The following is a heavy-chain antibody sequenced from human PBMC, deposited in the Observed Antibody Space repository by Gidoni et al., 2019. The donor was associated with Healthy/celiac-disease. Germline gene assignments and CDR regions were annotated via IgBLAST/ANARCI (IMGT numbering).Heavy chain of an antibody. D-gene: IGHD6-13*01. V-gene: IGHV1-8*01. CDR2: MNPNSGNT. CDR1: VYTFTSYD. J-gene: IGHJ6*02. Sequence: QVQLVQSGAEVKKPAASVKVSCKASVYTFTSYDINWVRRATGQGLEWMGWMNPNSGNTGYAQKYQGRVTMTRNTSISTAYMELSSLRSEDTAVYYCARKYSSSWYTYYYYYGMDVWGQGTTVTVSS. CDR3: ARKYSSSWYTYYYYYGMDV.